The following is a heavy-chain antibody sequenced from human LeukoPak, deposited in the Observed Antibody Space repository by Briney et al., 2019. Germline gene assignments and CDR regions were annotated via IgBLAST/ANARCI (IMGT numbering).Heavy chain of an antibody. J-gene: IGHJ4*02. D-gene: IGHD4-17*01. V-gene: IGHV3-48*03. Sequence: PGGSLRLSCAASGFTFSSYEMNWVRQAPGKGLEWVSYISGNGNNIPYADSVKGRFIISRDNAKNSLYLQMNSLRAEDTAVYYCARGTTVTRWDYWGQGTLVTVSS. CDR1: GFTFSSYE. CDR2: ISGNGNNI. CDR3: ARGTTVTRWDY.